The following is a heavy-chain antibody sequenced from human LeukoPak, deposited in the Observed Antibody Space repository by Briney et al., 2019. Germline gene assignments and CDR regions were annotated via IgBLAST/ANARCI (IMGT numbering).Heavy chain of an antibody. J-gene: IGHJ4*02. CDR1: GGSISSYY. CDR2: IYYSGST. CDR3: ARASVTINDDY. D-gene: IGHD3-10*01. Sequence: PSETLSLTCTDSGGSISSYYWSWIRQPPGKELEWIGYIYYSGSTNYNPSLKSRVTISVDTSKNQFSLKLSSVTAADTAVYYCARASVTINDDYWGQGTLVTVSS. V-gene: IGHV4-59*01.